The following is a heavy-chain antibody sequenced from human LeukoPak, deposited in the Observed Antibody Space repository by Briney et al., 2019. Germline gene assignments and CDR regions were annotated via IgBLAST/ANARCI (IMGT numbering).Heavy chain of an antibody. Sequence: PSETLSLTCTVSGGSISSYYWSWIRQPPGKGLEWIGYIYYSGSTNYNPSLKSRVTISVDTSKNQFSLKLSSVTAADTAVYYCASSPGPLYSGSYYGYWGQGTLVTVSS. CDR3: ASSPGPLYSGSYYGY. CDR2: IYYSGST. D-gene: IGHD1-26*01. J-gene: IGHJ4*02. CDR1: GGSISSYY. V-gene: IGHV4-59*01.